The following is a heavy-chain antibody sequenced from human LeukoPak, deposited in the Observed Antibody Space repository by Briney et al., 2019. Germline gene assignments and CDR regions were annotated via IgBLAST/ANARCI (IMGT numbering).Heavy chain of an antibody. CDR1: GGTFSSYA. CDR3: ERDGVGATRIPNWFDP. CDR2: IIPIFGTA. V-gene: IGHV1-69*05. J-gene: IGHJ5*02. D-gene: IGHD1-26*01. Sequence: GASVKVSCKASGGTFSSYAISWVRQAPGQGLEWMGGIIPIFGTANYAQKFQGRVTITTDESTSTAYMELSSLRSEDTAVYYCERDGVGATRIPNWFDPWGQGTLVTVSS.